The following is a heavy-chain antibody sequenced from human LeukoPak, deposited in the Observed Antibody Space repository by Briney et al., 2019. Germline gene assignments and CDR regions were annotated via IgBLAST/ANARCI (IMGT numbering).Heavy chain of an antibody. J-gene: IGHJ3*02. V-gene: IGHV3-23*01. CDR2: ISGSGGLT. Sequence: GGSLRLSCVASGFPFNSYVMTWVRQAPGKGLEWVSVISGSGGLTYHADSVRGRFTVSRDNSKNTLYLQMNSLRAEDTAVYSCAKGYYDYIWGSYRSDAFDIWGQGTMVTVSS. D-gene: IGHD3-16*02. CDR3: AKGYYDYIWGSYRSDAFDI. CDR1: GFPFNSYV.